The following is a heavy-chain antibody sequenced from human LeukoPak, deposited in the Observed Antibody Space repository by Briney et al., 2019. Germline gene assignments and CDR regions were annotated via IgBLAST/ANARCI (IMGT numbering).Heavy chain of an antibody. D-gene: IGHD2-21*02. CDR2: ISYDGSNK. V-gene: IGHV3-30*04. CDR1: GLPFSSYE. Sequence: PGGSLRLPCAASGLPFSSYEMNWVRQAPGKGLEWVADISYDGSNKCYADSVKGRFNISRDNSKNTVHLQMNSLRAEDTAVYYCARGYCGGDCYSDNWFDPWGQGTLVTVSS. CDR3: ARGYCGGDCYSDNWFDP. J-gene: IGHJ5*02.